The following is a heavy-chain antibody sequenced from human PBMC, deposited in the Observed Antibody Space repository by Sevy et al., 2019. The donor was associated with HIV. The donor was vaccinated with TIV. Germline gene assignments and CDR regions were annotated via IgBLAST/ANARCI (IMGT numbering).Heavy chain of an antibody. D-gene: IGHD3-16*01. V-gene: IGHV3-9*01. J-gene: IGHJ4*02. CDR2: ISWNSGTI. CDR3: AVGRGGGTYYFDY. Sequence: GGSLRLSCAASGFSFDEYAMNWVRQGPGKGLEWVSGISWNSGTIDYADAVKGRFTISRDNDKNSLYLQMNSLRAGDTGLYYCAVGRGGGTYYFDYWGQGTLVTVSS. CDR1: GFSFDEYA.